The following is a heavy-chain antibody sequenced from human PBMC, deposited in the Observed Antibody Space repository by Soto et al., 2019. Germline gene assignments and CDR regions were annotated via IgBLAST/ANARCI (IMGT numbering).Heavy chain of an antibody. Sequence: QLQLQESGPGLVKPSETLSLTCTVSGGSISSSSYYWGWIRQPPGKGLEWIGSIYYSGSTYYNPSLKSRVTISVDTSKNQFSLKLSSVTAADTAVYYCARLGDYGVYWFDPWGQGTLVTVSS. CDR2: IYYSGST. V-gene: IGHV4-39*01. CDR3: ARLGDYGVYWFDP. CDR1: GGSISSSSYY. D-gene: IGHD4-17*01. J-gene: IGHJ5*02.